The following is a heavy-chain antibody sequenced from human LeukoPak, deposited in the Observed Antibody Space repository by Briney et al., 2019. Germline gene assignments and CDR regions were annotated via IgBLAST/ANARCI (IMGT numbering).Heavy chain of an antibody. CDR3: ARGGSYSCLDY. CDR1: RFTFSSYS. J-gene: IGHJ4*02. V-gene: IGHV3-48*04. D-gene: IGHD3-10*01. Sequence: GGSLRLSCAASRFTFSSYSMNWVRQAPGKGLEWVSYISNSDGTTYYADFVRGRFTISRDNAKKSLYLQMNSLTVEDTAVYYCARGGSYSCLDYWGQGTLVTVSS. CDR2: ISNSDGTT.